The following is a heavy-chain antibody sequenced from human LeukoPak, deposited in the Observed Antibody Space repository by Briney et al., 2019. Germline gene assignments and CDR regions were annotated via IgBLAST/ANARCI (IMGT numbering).Heavy chain of an antibody. CDR3: ARGVTTRYCYYMDV. CDR2: INHSGST. CDR1: GGSFSGYY. Sequence: SETLSLTCAVYGGSFSGYYWSWIRQPPGKGLEWIGEINHSGSTNYNPSLKSRVTISVDTSKNQFSLKLSSVTAADTAVYYCARGVTTRYCYYMDVWGKGTTVTVSS. D-gene: IGHD4-17*01. V-gene: IGHV4-34*01. J-gene: IGHJ6*03.